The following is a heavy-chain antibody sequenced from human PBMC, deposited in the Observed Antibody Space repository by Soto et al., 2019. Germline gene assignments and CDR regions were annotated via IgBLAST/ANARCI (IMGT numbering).Heavy chain of an antibody. CDR3: AREGRTHNLFAARRGYYGMDV. J-gene: IGHJ6*02. V-gene: IGHV4-31*03. Sequence: SETLSLTCTVSGGSISSGGYYWSWIRQHPGKGLEWIGYIYYSGSTYYNPSLKSRVTISVDTSKNQFSLKLSSVTAADTAVYYCAREGRTHNLFAARRGYYGMDVWGQGTTVTVSS. D-gene: IGHD6-6*01. CDR1: GGSISSGGYY. CDR2: IYYSGST.